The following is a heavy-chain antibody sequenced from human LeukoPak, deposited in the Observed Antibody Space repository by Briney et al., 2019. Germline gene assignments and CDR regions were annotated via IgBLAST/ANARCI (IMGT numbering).Heavy chain of an antibody. Sequence: SVKVSCKASGGTFSSYAISWVRQAPGQGLEWKGGIIPIFGTANYAQKFQGRVTITTDESTSTAYMELSSLRSEDTAVYYCARGNGLGSGSDYYYYYYMDVWGKGTTVTVSS. D-gene: IGHD2-15*01. J-gene: IGHJ6*03. V-gene: IGHV1-69*05. CDR3: ARGNGLGSGSDYYYYYYMDV. CDR1: GGTFSSYA. CDR2: IIPIFGTA.